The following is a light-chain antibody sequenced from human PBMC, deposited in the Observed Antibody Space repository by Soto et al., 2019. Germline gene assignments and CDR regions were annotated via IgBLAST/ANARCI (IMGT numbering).Light chain of an antibody. CDR3: QSYDSTLSDRYV. J-gene: IGLJ1*01. CDR2: GNN. CDR1: SSNIGAGYD. V-gene: IGLV1-40*01. Sequence: QSVLTKPPSVSGAPGRRVIISCTGSSSNIGAGYDVHWYQQRPGTAPKLLIFGNNNRPSGVPDRFSGSKSGTSASLAITGLQAEDEGDYYCQSYDSTLSDRYVFGTGTKVTVL.